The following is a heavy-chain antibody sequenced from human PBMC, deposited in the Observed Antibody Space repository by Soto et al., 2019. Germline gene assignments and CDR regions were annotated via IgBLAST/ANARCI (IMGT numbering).Heavy chain of an antibody. CDR2: ISYDGSNK. Sequence: QVQLVESGGGVVQPGRSLRLSCAASGFTFSSYGMHWVRQAPGKGLEWVAVISYDGSNKYYADSVKGRFTISRDNSKNTLYLQMNSLRAEYTAVYYCATGDIVVVPAAIFYWGQGTLVTVSS. D-gene: IGHD2-2*01. CDR1: GFTFSSYG. V-gene: IGHV3-30*03. CDR3: ATGDIVVVPAAIFY. J-gene: IGHJ4*02.